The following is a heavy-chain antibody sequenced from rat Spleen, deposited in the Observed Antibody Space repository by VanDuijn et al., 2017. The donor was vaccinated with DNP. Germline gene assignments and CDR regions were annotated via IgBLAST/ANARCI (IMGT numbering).Heavy chain of an antibody. D-gene: IGHD3-1*01. J-gene: IGHJ2*01. CDR1: GFTFSNYD. CDR3: TTAPYFDY. V-gene: IGHV5-7*01. CDR2: ISYDGSST. Sequence: EVQLVESGGGLVQPGRSMKLSCAASGFTFSNYDMAWVRQAPKKGPEWVATISYDGSSTYYRDSVKGRFTISRDNAKSTLYLQMDSLRSEDTATYYCTTAPYFDYWGQGVMVTVSS.